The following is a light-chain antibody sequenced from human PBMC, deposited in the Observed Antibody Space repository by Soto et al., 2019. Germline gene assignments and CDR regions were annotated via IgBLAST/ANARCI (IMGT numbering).Light chain of an antibody. CDR3: QHYIGYSGM. CDR1: QSLNSW. CDR2: KAS. V-gene: IGKV1-5*03. J-gene: IGKJ1*01. Sequence: DIPMTQSPSTLSASVGDRVTITCRASQSLNSWLAWYQHKPGKAPKLLIHKASILASGVPSRFSGRDSGAEFTLTISSLQPADFATYYCQHYIGYSGMFGQGTKVDIK.